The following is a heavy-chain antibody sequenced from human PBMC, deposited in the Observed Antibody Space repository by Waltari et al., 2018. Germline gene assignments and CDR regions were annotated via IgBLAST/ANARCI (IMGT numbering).Heavy chain of an antibody. CDR2: ISYDGSNK. J-gene: IGHJ4*02. D-gene: IGHD6-19*01. CDR3: AREVGSVAGYYFDY. Sequence: QVQLVESGGGVVQPGRSLRLSCAASGFTFSSYAMHWVRQAPGKGLEWVAVISYDGSNKYYADSVKGRFTISRDNSKNTLYLQMNSLRAEDTAVYYCAREVGSVAGYYFDYWGQGTLVTVSS. V-gene: IGHV3-30-3*01. CDR1: GFTFSSYA.